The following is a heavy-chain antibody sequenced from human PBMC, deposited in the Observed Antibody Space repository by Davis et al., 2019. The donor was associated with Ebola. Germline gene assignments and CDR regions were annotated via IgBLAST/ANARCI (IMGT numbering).Heavy chain of an antibody. CDR3: AREWSGSLGPFDY. J-gene: IGHJ4*02. Sequence: ASVTVSCKASGYTLSSYAMHWVRQAPGQRLEWMGWINAGNGNTKYSQKFQGRVTITRDTSASTAYMELSSLRSEDTAVYYCAREWSGSLGPFDYWGQGPLVTVSS. CDR1: GYTLSSYA. V-gene: IGHV1-3*01. D-gene: IGHD3-3*01. CDR2: INAGNGNT.